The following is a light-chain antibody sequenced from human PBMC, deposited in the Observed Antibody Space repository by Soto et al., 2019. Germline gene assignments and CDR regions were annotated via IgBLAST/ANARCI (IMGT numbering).Light chain of an antibody. CDR1: DSDVGGSNH. CDR3: CSFAGSYTFV. V-gene: IGLV2-11*01. J-gene: IGLJ1*01. CDR2: DVS. Sequence: QSVLTQPRSVSGSPGQSVTISCTGTDSDVGGSNHVSWYQYHPGKAPKFMIYDVSKRPSGVPDRFSGSKSGNTASLTISGLQAEDEADYYCCSFAGSYTFVFGTGTKVTVL.